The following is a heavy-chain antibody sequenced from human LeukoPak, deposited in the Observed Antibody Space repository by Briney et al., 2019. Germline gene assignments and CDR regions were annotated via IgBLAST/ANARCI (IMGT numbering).Heavy chain of an antibody. CDR3: ARDVRGNGSVTIGYY. Sequence: GGSLRLSCAASGFTYSSYWMSWVRQAPGKGLEWVANIKQDGSEKYYVDSVKGRFTISRDNAKNSLYLQMNSLRAEDTAVYYCARDVRGNGSVTIGYYWGQGTLVTVSS. CDR1: GFTYSSYW. J-gene: IGHJ4*02. V-gene: IGHV3-7*01. D-gene: IGHD4-17*01. CDR2: IKQDGSEK.